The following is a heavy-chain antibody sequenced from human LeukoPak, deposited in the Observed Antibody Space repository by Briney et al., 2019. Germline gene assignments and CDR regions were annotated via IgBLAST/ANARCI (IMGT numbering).Heavy chain of an antibody. CDR3: ARGEIQLRDF. V-gene: IGHV4-61*01. CDR2: MYYRGSS. D-gene: IGHD5-18*01. J-gene: IGHJ4*02. Sequence: TSETLSLTCTVSGWPVSSGSYYGSWVRQSPGKGLEWIGCMYYRGSSNYNPSLKSRVTILVDTSKNQFSLKLSSVTAADTAVYYCARGEIQLRDFWGPGILVTVSS. CDR1: GWPVSSGSYY.